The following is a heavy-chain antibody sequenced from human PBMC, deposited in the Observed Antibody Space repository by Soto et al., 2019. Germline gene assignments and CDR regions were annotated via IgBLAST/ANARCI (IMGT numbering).Heavy chain of an antibody. CDR1: GGSISSSNW. D-gene: IGHD2-15*01. V-gene: IGHV4-4*02. CDR3: ARVRDCSGGSCYSWWFDP. CDR2: IYHSGST. J-gene: IGHJ5*02. Sequence: PSETLSLTCAVSGGSISSSNWWSWVRQPPGKGLEWIGEIYHSGSTNYNPSLKSRVTISVDTSKNQLSLKLSSVTAADTAVYYCARVRDCSGGSCYSWWFDPWGQGTLVTVPQ.